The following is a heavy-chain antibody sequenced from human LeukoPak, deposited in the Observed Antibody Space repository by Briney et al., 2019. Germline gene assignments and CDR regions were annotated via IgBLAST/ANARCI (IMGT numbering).Heavy chain of an antibody. V-gene: IGHV1-2*02. CDR1: GYTFTGYY. Sequence: GESLKISCKGSGYTFTGYYMHWVRQAPGQGLEWMGWINPNSGGTNYAQKFQGRVTMTRDTSISTAYMELSRLRSDDTAVYYCARGPRYYFDYWGQGTLVTVCS. J-gene: IGHJ4*02. CDR3: ARGPRYYFDY. CDR2: INPNSGGT.